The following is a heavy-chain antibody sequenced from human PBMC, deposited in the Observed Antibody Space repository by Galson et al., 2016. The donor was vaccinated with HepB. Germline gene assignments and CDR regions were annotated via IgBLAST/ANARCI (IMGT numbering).Heavy chain of an antibody. CDR3: ARGIAIIGAGVDY. V-gene: IGHV3-74*01. D-gene: IGHD3-3*01. J-gene: IGHJ4*02. CDR1: GFTFSTYW. Sequence: SLRLSCAASGFTFSTYWMDWVRQVPGKGLVWVSHIKTDGTVSTYADSVKGRFTISRDKAKNIVYLQMNSLRADDTAVYYCARGIAIIGAGVDYWGRGTLVTVSS. CDR2: IKTDGTVS.